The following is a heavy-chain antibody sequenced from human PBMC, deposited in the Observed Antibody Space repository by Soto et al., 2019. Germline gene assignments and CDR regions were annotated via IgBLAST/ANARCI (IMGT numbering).Heavy chain of an antibody. D-gene: IGHD3-10*01. J-gene: IGHJ4*02. V-gene: IGHV3-23*01. CDR3: AKGQGGSGSLTPSVDF. CDR2: ISGGGDTT. Sequence: EVQLLESGGGLVQPGGSLRLSCAASGFTFNNYAMTWVRQAPGKGLEWVSAISGGGDTTSYADSVKGRFTVSRDGSKNTLYLQMSSLRAEDTALYYCAKGQGGSGSLTPSVDFWGQGTLVTVSS. CDR1: GFTFNNYA.